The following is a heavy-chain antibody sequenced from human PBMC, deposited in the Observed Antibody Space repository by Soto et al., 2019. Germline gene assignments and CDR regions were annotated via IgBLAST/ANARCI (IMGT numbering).Heavy chain of an antibody. CDR3: ATPACASTWSSPSHKLDR. CDR1: GGTFVRHV. J-gene: IGHJ5*02. V-gene: IGHV1-69*09. D-gene: IGHD2-2*01. CDR2: INPLSGIP. Sequence: QVQLVQSGAEVKKPESSVKVSCKTSGGTFVRHVISWVRQAPGQGPEWMGKINPLSGIPNYAQKFQDRVTFNADTDSTTTYMELSSLTSDDTAVYYCATPACASTWSSPSHKLDRWGQGTLVTVSS.